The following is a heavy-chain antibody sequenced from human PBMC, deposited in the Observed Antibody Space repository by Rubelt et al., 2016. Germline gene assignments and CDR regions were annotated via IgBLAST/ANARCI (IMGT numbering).Heavy chain of an antibody. CDR3: ARGVGSSGWYRYDY. CDR1: GGSISNYY. V-gene: IGHV4-59*01. D-gene: IGHD6-19*01. Sequence: QVQLQESSPGLVKPSETLSLTCTVSGGSISNYYWSWIRQSPGKGLEWIGYIYYSGSTNYNPSHKSRVTISVDTSKNQFSLKLSFVTAADTAVYYGARGVGSSGWYRYDYWGQGTLVTVSS. CDR2: IYYSGST. J-gene: IGHJ4*02.